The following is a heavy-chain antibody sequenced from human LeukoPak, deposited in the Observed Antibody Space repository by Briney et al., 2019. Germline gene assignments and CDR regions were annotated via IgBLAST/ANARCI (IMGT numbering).Heavy chain of an antibody. CDR3: AGVGLALIGVVPGGPDW. J-gene: IGHJ4*02. CDR1: GYTFTSYG. D-gene: IGHD2-2*01. CDR2: ISAYNGNT. V-gene: IGHV1-18*01. Sequence: ASVKVSCKASGYTFTSYGISWVRQAPGQGLEWMGWISAYNGNTNYAQKLQGRVTITTDTSTSTAYMELRSLRSDDTAVYYCAGVGLALIGVVPGGPDWWGQGTLVTVSS.